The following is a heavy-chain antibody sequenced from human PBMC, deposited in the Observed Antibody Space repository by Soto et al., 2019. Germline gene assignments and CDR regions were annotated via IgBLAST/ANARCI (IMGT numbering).Heavy chain of an antibody. CDR3: TRSIGPEARFDS. CDR1: GYTITNFA. J-gene: IGHJ4*02. V-gene: IGHV1-3*01. Sequence: ASVKVSCKASGYTITNFAMHWVRQAPGQSPEWMGWINLGNGNTKYSQRFQGRVAMSADMSSSTVYMDLTSLTTDDTAVYYCTRSIGPEARFDSWGQGSLVTVSS. CDR2: INLGNGNT.